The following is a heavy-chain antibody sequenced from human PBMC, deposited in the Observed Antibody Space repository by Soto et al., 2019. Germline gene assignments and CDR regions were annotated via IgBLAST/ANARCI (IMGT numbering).Heavy chain of an antibody. CDR2: IFNGGST. D-gene: IGHD6-13*01. CDR3: ARIAAAGTQ. V-gene: IGHV4-59*11. J-gene: IGHJ4*02. Sequence: QVQLQESGPGLVKPSETLSLTCTVSGGSISTHYWNWIRQPPGKGLEWIANIFNGGSTKYNPSLKSRVTISVDTSKNQFALNLRAVTAADKAVYYCARIAAAGTQWGQGTLVTVSS. CDR1: GGSISTHY.